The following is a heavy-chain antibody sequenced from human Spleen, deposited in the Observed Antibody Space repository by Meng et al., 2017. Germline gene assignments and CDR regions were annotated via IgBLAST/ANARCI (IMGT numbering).Heavy chain of an antibody. CDR3: ARDEDISAAGKLFGDY. Sequence: QGPLWRSVAEVKKHVATVKVSCKPSGYNFPDYYKHWVRRAPGQGLEWMGRINPKSGDTHYAQKFQARVTMTGDTSISTAYMELSGLRYDYTAMYYCARDEDISAAGKLFGDYWGQGTLVTVSS. CDR1: GYNFPDYY. V-gene: IGHV1-2*06. CDR2: INPKSGDT. J-gene: IGHJ4*02. D-gene: IGHD6-25*01.